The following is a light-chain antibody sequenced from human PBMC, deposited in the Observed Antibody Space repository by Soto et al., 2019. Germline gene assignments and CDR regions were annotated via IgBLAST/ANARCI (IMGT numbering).Light chain of an antibody. Sequence: QSALTQPVSVSGSPGQSITISCTGSTLDIGAYTYVSWYQHYPGKAPKLIIYDVTSRPSGVSNRFSGSKSGNTASLTIFWLHAEDEADYYCSSYTSSSTVVFGGGTKVTVL. J-gene: IGLJ2*01. V-gene: IGLV2-14*03. CDR2: DVT. CDR3: SSYTSSSTVV. CDR1: TLDIGAYTY.